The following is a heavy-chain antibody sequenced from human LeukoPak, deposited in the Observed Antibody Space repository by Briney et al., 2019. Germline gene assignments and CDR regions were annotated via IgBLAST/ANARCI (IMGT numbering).Heavy chain of an antibody. CDR3: ARLVITTDDAFDI. CDR2: INPNSGGT. V-gene: IGHV1-2*02. D-gene: IGHD3-22*01. J-gene: IGHJ3*02. CDR1: GYTFTSYD. Sequence: GASVKVSCKASGYTFTSYDISWVRQAPGQGLEWMGWINPNSGGTNYAQKFQGRVTMTRDTSISTAYMELSRLRSDDTAVYYCARLVITTDDAFDIWGQGTMVTVSS.